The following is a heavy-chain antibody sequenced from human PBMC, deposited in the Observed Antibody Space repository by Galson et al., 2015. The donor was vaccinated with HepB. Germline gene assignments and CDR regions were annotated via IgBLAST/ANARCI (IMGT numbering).Heavy chain of an antibody. CDR2: IIPSLGTT. CDR1: GYTFTNNY. J-gene: IGHJ3*02. D-gene: IGHD6-19*01. CDR3: VRDAAVAGMDAFDI. V-gene: IGHV1-46*01. Sequence: SVKVSCKASGYTFTNNYIHWVRQAPGQGLEWMGLIIPSLGTTTYAPKFQGRVTMTRDTSTTTMYLHLSSLRSEDTAMYYCVRDAAVAGMDAFDIWGQGTLVTVSS.